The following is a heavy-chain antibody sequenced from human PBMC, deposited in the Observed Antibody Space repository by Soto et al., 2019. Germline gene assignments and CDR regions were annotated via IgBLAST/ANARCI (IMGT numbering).Heavy chain of an antibody. Sequence: SETLCLTCTVSGGSISSSSYYWGWIRQPPGKGLEWIGYIYYSGSTNYNPSLKSRVTISVDTSKNQFSLKLSSVTAADTAVYYCAKVNDFWTGYYSTNWFDPWGQGTLVTVSS. CDR3: AKVNDFWTGYYSTNWFDP. CDR1: GGSISSSSYY. D-gene: IGHD3-3*01. V-gene: IGHV4-61*05. CDR2: IYYSGST. J-gene: IGHJ5*02.